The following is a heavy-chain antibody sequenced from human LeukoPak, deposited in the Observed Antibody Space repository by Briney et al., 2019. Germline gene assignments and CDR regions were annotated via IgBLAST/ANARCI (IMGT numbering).Heavy chain of an antibody. CDR3: ARGIRYYDSSGYYYVYAFDI. CDR2: IYYSGIT. V-gene: IGHV4-39*01. CDR1: GGSFSSGFYY. J-gene: IGHJ3*02. D-gene: IGHD3-22*01. Sequence: SETLSLTCTVSGGSFSSGFYYWAWIRQPPGKGLAWIGSIYYSGITYYNPSFKSPVTISIDTAKNQFSLKLSSVTAADTAVYYCARGIRYYDSSGYYYVYAFDIWGQGTMVTVSS.